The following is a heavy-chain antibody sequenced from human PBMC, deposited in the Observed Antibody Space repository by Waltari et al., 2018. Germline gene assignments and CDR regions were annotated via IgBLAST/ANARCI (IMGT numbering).Heavy chain of an antibody. D-gene: IGHD3-10*01. CDR1: GYTFTSYG. CDR2: ISAYNGNT. V-gene: IGHV1-18*01. Sequence: QVQLVQSGAEVKKPGASVKVSCKASGYTFTSYGISWVRQAPGQGLEWMGWISAYNGNTNYAQKLQGRVTMTTDTSTSTAYMELSILRSDDTAVYFCARGDPLLWFGEQGAFDIWGQGTMVTVSS. CDR3: ARGDPLLWFGEQGAFDI. J-gene: IGHJ3*02.